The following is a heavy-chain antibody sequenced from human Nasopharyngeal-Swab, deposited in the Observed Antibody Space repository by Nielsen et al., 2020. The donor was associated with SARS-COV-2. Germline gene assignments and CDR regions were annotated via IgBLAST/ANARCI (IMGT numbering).Heavy chain of an antibody. V-gene: IGHV3-30-3*01. J-gene: IGHJ6*02. Sequence: GESLKISCAASGFTFSSYAMHWVRQAPGKGLEWVAVISYDGSNKYYADSVKGRFTISRDNSKNTLCLQMNSLRAEDTAVYYCARSYYGAYYYGMDVWGQGTTVTVSS. D-gene: IGHD4-17*01. CDR3: ARSYYGAYYYGMDV. CDR2: ISYDGSNK. CDR1: GFTFSSYA.